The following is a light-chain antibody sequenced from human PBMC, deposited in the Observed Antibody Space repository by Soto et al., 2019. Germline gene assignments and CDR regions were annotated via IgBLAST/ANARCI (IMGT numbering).Light chain of an antibody. J-gene: IGKJ3*01. Sequence: EIVLTQSPATLSLSPGERATLSCRASQSVSSYLAWYQQKPGQAPRLLIYDASNRAPGIPARFSGSGSGTDFTLTISSLEPEDFAVYYCQQRSNWQFTFRPGTKVDIK. CDR2: DAS. V-gene: IGKV3-11*01. CDR1: QSVSSY. CDR3: QQRSNWQFT.